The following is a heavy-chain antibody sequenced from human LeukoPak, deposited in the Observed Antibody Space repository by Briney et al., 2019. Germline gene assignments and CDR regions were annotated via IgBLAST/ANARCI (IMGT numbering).Heavy chain of an antibody. J-gene: IGHJ4*02. Sequence: AWGSPRLSCAASGFIFSDAWMSWVRQAPGKGLEWVGRIKSKTDGGTADYTAPVKGRFTVSRDDSKNTLYLQMNSLKTDDTAVYYCATDRNWGQGTLVTVSS. CDR3: ATDRN. V-gene: IGHV3-15*01. CDR2: IKSKTDGGTA. CDR1: GFIFSDAW.